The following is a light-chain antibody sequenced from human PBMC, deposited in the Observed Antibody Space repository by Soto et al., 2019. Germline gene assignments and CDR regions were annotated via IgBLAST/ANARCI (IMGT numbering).Light chain of an antibody. CDR2: AAS. Sequence: DIPMTQSPSSLSASVGDRVTITCRASQSISSYLNWYQQKPGKAPKLLIYAASSFQSGVPSRFSGSGSGTDFPLTISSLQPEDFATYYCQQSYSTPRTFGQGTKVEIK. V-gene: IGKV1-39*01. CDR3: QQSYSTPRT. J-gene: IGKJ1*01. CDR1: QSISSY.